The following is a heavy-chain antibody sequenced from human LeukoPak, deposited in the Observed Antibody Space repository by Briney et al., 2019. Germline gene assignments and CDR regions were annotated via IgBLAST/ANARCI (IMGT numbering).Heavy chain of an antibody. CDR3: ARRKGPYAILTGYSNWFDP. CDR2: ISGSGGST. CDR1: GFTFSSYA. V-gene: IGHV3-23*01. J-gene: IGHJ5*02. Sequence: GGSLRLSCAASGFTFSSYAMSWVRQAPGKGLEWVSAISGSGGSTYYADSVKGRFTISRDNSKNTLYLQMNSLRAEDTAVYYCARRKGPYAILTGYSNWFDPWGQGTLVTVSS. D-gene: IGHD3-9*01.